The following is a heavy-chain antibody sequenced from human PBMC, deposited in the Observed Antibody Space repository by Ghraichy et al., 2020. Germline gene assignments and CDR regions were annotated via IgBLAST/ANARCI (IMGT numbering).Heavy chain of an antibody. CDR2: IYYTGRT. Sequence: SETLSLTCAVSGGSIDSSGFFWGWIRQPPGRGLEWIGTIYYTGRTYYNPSLKSRVTISVDTSKRQISLKLRSVSAADTAVYYCARHKEGDTAMVDSWGQGTLVTVSS. CDR3: ARHKEGDTAMVDS. V-gene: IGHV4-39*01. J-gene: IGHJ4*02. CDR1: GGSIDSSGFF. D-gene: IGHD5-18*01.